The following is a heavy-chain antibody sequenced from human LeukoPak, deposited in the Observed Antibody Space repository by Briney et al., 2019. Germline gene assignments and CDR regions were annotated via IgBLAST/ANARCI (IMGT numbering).Heavy chain of an antibody. V-gene: IGHV1-69*06. CDR1: GRTFSSYA. D-gene: IGHD1-1*01. J-gene: IGHJ4*02. Sequence: GASVKVPCKASGRTFSSYAISWVRQAPGQGLEWMGGIIPIFGTANYAQKFQGRVTITADKSTSTAYMELSSLRSEDTAVYYCARAGNWNDGCFDYWGQGTLVTVSS. CDR2: IIPIFGTA. CDR3: ARAGNWNDGCFDY.